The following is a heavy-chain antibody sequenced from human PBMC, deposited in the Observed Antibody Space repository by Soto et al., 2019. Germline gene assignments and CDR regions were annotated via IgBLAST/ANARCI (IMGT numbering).Heavy chain of an antibody. CDR1: WRSVCSYY. J-gene: IGHJ5*02. D-gene: IGHD3-3*02. CDR3: ARLGAFYQSLDP. Sequence: SDTLSLTCTVLWRSVCSYYWRWLRQPPGKGLEWIGYIYYSGSTNYNPSLKSRVTISVDTSKNQFSLKLSSVTAADTAVYYCARLGAFYQSLDPWGPGTLVTVS. V-gene: IGHV4-59*08. CDR2: IYYSGST.